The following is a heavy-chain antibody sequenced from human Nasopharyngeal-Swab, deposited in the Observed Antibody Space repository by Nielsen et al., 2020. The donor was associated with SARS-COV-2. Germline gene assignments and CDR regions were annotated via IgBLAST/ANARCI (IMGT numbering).Heavy chain of an antibody. Sequence: ASVKVSCKASGYTFTSYAMHWVRQAPGQRLEWMGWINAGNGNTKYSQKFQGRVTITRDTSASTAYMELSSLRSEDTAVYYCAREGSNTMGFDYWGQGTLVTVSS. J-gene: IGHJ4*02. D-gene: IGHD3-3*01. V-gene: IGHV1-3*01. CDR3: AREGSNTMGFDY. CDR2: INAGNGNT. CDR1: GYTFTSYA.